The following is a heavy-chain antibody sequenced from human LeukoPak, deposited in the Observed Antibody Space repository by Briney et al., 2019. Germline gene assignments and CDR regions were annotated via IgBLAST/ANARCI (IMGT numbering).Heavy chain of an antibody. CDR2: IYYSGST. CDR1: GGSISSGGYY. CDR3: ARDGLSGGDPNFDY. D-gene: IGHD2-21*02. V-gene: IGHV4-31*03. J-gene: IGHJ4*02. Sequence: SQTLSLTCTVSGGSISSGGYYWSWIRQHPGKGLEWIGYIYYSGSTYYNPSLKSRVTISVDTSKNQFSLKLSSVTAADTAVYYCARDGLSGGDPNFDYWGQGTLVTVSS.